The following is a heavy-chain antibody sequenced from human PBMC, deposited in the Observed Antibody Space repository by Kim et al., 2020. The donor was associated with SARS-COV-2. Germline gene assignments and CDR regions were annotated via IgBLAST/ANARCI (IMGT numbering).Heavy chain of an antibody. J-gene: IGHJ6*02. Sequence: GGSLRLSCAASGFTFSSYGMHWVRQAPGKGLEWVAVISYDGSNKYYADSVKGRFTISRDNSKNTLYLQMNSLRAEDTAVYYCARDPTSGYYYYGMDVWG. CDR1: GFTFSSYG. V-gene: IGHV3-33*05. CDR2: ISYDGSNK. D-gene: IGHD3-10*01. CDR3: ARDPTSGYYYYGMDV.